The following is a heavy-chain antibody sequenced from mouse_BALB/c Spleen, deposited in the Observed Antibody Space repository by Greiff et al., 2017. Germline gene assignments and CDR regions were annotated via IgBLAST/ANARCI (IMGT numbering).Heavy chain of an antibody. D-gene: IGHD2-10*02. CDR1: GYTFTDYW. CDR2: IDTSDSYT. J-gene: IGHJ3*01. Sequence: QVQLQQPGAELVMPGASVKMSCKASGYTFTDYWMHWVKQRPGQGLEWIGAIDTSDSYTSYNQKFKGKATLTVDESSSTAYMQLSSLTSEYSAVYYCARQKYGNSWFAYWGQGTLVTVSA. CDR3: ARQKYGNSWFAY. V-gene: IGHV1-69*01.